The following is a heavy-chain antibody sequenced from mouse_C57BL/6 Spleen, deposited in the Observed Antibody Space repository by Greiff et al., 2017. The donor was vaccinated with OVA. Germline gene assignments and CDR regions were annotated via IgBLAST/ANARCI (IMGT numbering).Heavy chain of an antibody. CDR2: IYPGDGDT. D-gene: IGHD1-1*01. CDR1: GYAFSSSW. J-gene: IGHJ4*01. Sequence: QVQLQQSGPELVKPGASVTISCKASGYAFSSSWMNWVKQRPGKGLEWIGRIYPGDGDTNYNGKFKGKATLTADKSSSTAYMQLSSLTSEDSAVYFCARWYYGSFYAMDYWGQGTSVTVSS. V-gene: IGHV1-82*01. CDR3: ARWYYGSFYAMDY.